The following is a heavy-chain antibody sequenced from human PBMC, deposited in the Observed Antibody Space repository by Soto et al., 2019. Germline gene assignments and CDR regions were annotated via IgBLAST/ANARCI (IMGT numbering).Heavy chain of an antibody. V-gene: IGHV5-51*01. J-gene: IGHJ6*02. CDR1: GYSFTNSW. D-gene: IGHD2-15*01. Sequence: HGESLKISCRGSGYSFTNSWIAWVRQMPGKGLEWMGIIYPGDSDTTYSPSFQGQVTISADKSSSTAYLQWSSLKASDTATYYCARYCSGGTCYYAMDVWGQGTTVTVSS. CDR3: ARYCSGGTCYYAMDV. CDR2: IYPGDSDT.